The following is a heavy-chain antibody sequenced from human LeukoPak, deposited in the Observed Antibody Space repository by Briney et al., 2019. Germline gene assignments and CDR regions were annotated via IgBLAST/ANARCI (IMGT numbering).Heavy chain of an antibody. J-gene: IGHJ4*02. D-gene: IGHD6-19*01. V-gene: IGHV3-66*01. Sequence: GGSLRLSCAASGFTVSSNYMSWVRQAPGKGLEWVSVIYSGGSTYYADSVKGRFTISRDNSKNTLYLQMNSLRAEDTAVYYCAREVAVALSGFDYWGQGTLVTVSS. CDR3: AREVAVALSGFDY. CDR1: GFTVSSNY. CDR2: IYSGGST.